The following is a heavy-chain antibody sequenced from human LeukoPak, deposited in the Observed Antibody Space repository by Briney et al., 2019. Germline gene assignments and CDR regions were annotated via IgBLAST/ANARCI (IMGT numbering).Heavy chain of an antibody. J-gene: IGHJ6*02. CDR1: GGTFSSYA. V-gene: IGHV1-69*04. CDR3: ARDWYGGNSEAPGYHGMDV. CDR2: IIPILGTA. Sequence: SVKVSCKASGGTFSSYAISWVRQAPGQGLEWMGRIIPILGTANYAQKFQGRVTITADKSTSTAYMELSSLRSEDTAVYYCARDWYGGNSEAPGYHGMDVWGQGTTVTVSS. D-gene: IGHD4-23*01.